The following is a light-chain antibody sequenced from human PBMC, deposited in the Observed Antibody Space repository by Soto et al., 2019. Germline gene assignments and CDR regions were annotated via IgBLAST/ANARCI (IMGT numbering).Light chain of an antibody. CDR2: GAS. Sequence: VLTGSPDTLSLSRVERATLACRASQTVSSNYLAWCQQKPGQAPRLLIYGASTRATGIPARFSGSGSGTEFTLTISSLQSEDFAIYYCQQYNDWPRTFGQGTKVDI. V-gene: IGKV3-15*01. J-gene: IGKJ1*01. CDR1: QTVSSN. CDR3: QQYNDWPRT.